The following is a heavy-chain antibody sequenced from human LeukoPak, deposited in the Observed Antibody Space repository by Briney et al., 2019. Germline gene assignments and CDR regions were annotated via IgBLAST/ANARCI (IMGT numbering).Heavy chain of an antibody. V-gene: IGHV4-39*07. CDR3: ARVPGPNWFDP. CDR1: GGSISSGDFY. J-gene: IGHJ5*02. CDR2: IYQSGNT. Sequence: ASETLSLTCTVSGGSISSGDFYWSWIRQPPGKGLEWIGSIYQSGNTYYNESLKSRVTISVDTSKNQFSLKLTSVTAADTAVYYCARVPGPNWFDPWGQGTLVIVSS.